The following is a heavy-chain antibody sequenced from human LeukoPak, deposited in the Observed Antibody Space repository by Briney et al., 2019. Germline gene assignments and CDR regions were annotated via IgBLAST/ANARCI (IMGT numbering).Heavy chain of an antibody. J-gene: IGHJ4*02. Sequence: SETLSLTCTVSGGSISSSSYYWGWIRQPPGKGLEWIGGIYYSGSTYYNPSLKSRVTISVDTSKNQFSLKLSSVTAADTAVYHCARQGSSGSYTDWGQGTLATVSS. V-gene: IGHV4-39*07. CDR3: ARQGSSGSYTD. CDR1: GGSISSSSYY. CDR2: IYYSGST. D-gene: IGHD1-26*01.